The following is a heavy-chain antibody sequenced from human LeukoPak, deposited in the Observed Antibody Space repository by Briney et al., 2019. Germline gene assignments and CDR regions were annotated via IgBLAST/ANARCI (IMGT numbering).Heavy chain of an antibody. D-gene: IGHD3-22*01. CDR2: IYYSGST. Sequence: SETLSLTCTVSGGSISSYYWSWIRQHPGKGLEWIGYIYYSGSTYYNPSLKSRVTISVDTSKNQFSLKLSSVTAADTAVYYCARVENYYDSSGGSDWFDPWGQGTLVTVSS. CDR1: GGSISSYY. J-gene: IGHJ5*02. V-gene: IGHV4-59*06. CDR3: ARVENYYDSSGGSDWFDP.